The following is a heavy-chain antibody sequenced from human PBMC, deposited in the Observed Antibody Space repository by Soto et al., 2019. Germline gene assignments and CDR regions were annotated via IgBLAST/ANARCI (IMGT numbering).Heavy chain of an antibody. CDR1: GYSFTSYW. J-gene: IGHJ4*02. D-gene: IGHD2-2*02. CDR2: IDPSDSYT. Sequence: GESLKISCEGSGYSFTSYWISWVRQMPGKGLEWLGRIDPSDSYTNYSPSFQGHVTISADKSISTAYLQWSSLKASDTAMYYWEWTKGGISTSSYIAWGQGPLVTVS. V-gene: IGHV5-10-1*01. CDR3: EWTKGGISTSSYIA.